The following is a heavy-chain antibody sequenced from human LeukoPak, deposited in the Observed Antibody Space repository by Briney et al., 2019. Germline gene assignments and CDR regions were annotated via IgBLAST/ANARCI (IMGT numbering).Heavy chain of an antibody. CDR2: IYDGGST. CDR3: ARARNDYDTSSFSALDY. J-gene: IGHJ4*02. V-gene: IGHV3-66*01. Sequence: GGSLRLSCAASGFTVSSNSMSWVRQAPGKGLEWVSVIYDGGSTYHTDSVKGRFSISRDNSKNTVYLQMNSLRAEDTAVYYCARARNDYDTSSFSALDYWGQGTLVTVSS. CDR1: GFTVSSNS. D-gene: IGHD3-22*01.